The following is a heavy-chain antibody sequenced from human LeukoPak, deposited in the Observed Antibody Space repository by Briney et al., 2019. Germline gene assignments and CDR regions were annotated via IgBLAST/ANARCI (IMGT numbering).Heavy chain of an antibody. CDR3: ASSSGWYFDY. CDR1: GFTFDDYA. Sequence: PGRSLRLSCAASGFTFDDYAMHWVRQAPGKGLEWVSGISWNSGSIGYADSVKGRFTISRDNAKNSLYLQMNSLRAEDTAVYYCASSSGWYFDYWGQGTLVTVSS. J-gene: IGHJ4*02. CDR2: ISWNSGSI. D-gene: IGHD6-19*01. V-gene: IGHV3-9*01.